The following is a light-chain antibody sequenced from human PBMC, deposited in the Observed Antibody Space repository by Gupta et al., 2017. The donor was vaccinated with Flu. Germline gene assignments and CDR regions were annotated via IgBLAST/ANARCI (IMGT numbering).Light chain of an antibody. V-gene: IGKV1-33*01. CDR1: QDISNY. J-gene: IGKJ5*01. CDR2: DAS. CDR3: QQYDNLPIT. Sequence: DIQMTQSPSSLPASVADRVTITRQASQDISNYLDWYQQKPGKAPKLLIYDASNLETGVPSRFSGSGSGTDFTFTISSLQPEDIAAYYCQQYDNLPITFGQGTRLEIK.